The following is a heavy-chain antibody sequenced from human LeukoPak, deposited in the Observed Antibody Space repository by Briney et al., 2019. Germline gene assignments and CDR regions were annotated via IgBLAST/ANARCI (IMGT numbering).Heavy chain of an antibody. J-gene: IGHJ4*02. Sequence: GGSLRLSCAASGFTFSSYSMNWVRQAPGKGLEWVSFISSSSSYIYYADSVKGRFTISRDNAKNSLYLQMNSLRAEDTAVYYCARDWRGYSYGSLWGQGTLVTVSS. CDR3: ARDWRGYSYGSL. CDR1: GFTFSSYS. CDR2: ISSSSSYI. D-gene: IGHD5-18*01. V-gene: IGHV3-21*01.